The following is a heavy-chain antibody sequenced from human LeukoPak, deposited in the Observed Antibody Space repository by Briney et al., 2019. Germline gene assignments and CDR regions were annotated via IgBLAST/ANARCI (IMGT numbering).Heavy chain of an antibody. CDR1: GGSISSYY. CDR2: IYTSGST. CDR3: ARGSSTSSWYYYYYYMDV. D-gene: IGHD2-2*01. Sequence: SETLSLTCTVSGGSISSYYWSWIRQPAGKGLEWIGRIYTSGSTNYNPSLKSRVTMSVDTSKNQFSLKLSSVTAADTAVYYCARGSSTSSWYYYYYYMDVWGKGTTVTVSS. V-gene: IGHV4-4*07. J-gene: IGHJ6*03.